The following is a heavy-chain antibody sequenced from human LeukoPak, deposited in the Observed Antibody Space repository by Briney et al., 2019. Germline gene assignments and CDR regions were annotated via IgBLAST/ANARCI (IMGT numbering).Heavy chain of an antibody. V-gene: IGHV4-61*02. CDR1: GGSISSGSYY. Sequence: SQTLSLTCTVSGGSISSGSYYWSWIRQPAGKGLEWIGRIYTSGSTNYNPSLKSRVTISVDTSKNQFSLKLSSATAADTAVYYCATSFDSSGGNPFDYWGQGTLVTVSS. J-gene: IGHJ4*02. CDR3: ATSFDSSGGNPFDY. CDR2: IYTSGST. D-gene: IGHD6-19*01.